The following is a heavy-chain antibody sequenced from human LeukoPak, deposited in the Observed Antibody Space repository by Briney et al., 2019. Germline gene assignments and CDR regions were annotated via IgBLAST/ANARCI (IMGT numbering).Heavy chain of an antibody. V-gene: IGHV1-46*03. CDR1: GYSFTTYY. D-gene: IGHD6-19*01. CDR3: TRPSDYRSGWHLDD. Sequence: ASVKVSCKASGYSFTTYYMHWVRQAPGQGLEWMGIIDPSGGGTSYAQKFQGRVTLTRDTSTSTVFMELSSLRSEDTAVYYCTRPSDYRSGWHLDDWGQGTLVTVSS. J-gene: IGHJ4*02. CDR2: IDPSGGGT.